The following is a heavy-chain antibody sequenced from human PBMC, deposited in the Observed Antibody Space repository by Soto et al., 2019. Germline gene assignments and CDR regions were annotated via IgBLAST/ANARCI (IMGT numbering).Heavy chain of an antibody. J-gene: IGHJ4*02. CDR2: ISPNNDKT. CDR1: GYAFTGSG. Sequence: VNLVQSGVEVKMPGASVRVSCKASGYAFTGSGIDWVRQAPGQAPEWVGWISPNNDKTHLAQKFQDRVTMTTDTSTSSGYMELRSLTSDDTAVYYCARDDCFGATCYIGDHWGQGTLVIVSS. CDR3: ARDDCFGATCYIGDH. D-gene: IGHD2-15*01. V-gene: IGHV1-18*01.